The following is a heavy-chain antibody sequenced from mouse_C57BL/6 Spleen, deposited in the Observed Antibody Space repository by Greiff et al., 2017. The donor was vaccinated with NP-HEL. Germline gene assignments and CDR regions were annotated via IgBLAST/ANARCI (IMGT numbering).Heavy chain of an antibody. CDR3: HYGNYGFDY. CDR1: GYTFTSYW. CDR2: IDPSDSYT. D-gene: IGHD2-1*01. Sequence: QVQLKQSGAELVKPGASVKLSCKASGYTFTSYWMQWVKQRPGQGLEWIGEIDPSDSYTNYNQKFKGKATLTVDTSSSTAYMQLSSLTSEDSAVYYCHYGNYGFDYWGQGTTLTVSS. V-gene: IGHV1-50*01. J-gene: IGHJ2*01.